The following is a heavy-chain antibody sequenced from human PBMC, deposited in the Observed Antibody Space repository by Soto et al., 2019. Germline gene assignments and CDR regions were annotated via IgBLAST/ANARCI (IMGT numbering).Heavy chain of an antibody. Sequence: ASVKVSCKASGYTFTSYGISWVRQAPGQGLEWMGWISAYNGNTNYAQKLQGRVTMATDTSTSTAYMELRSLRSDDTAVYYCAIFWSGGNWFDPWGQGTLVTVSS. J-gene: IGHJ5*02. V-gene: IGHV1-18*04. D-gene: IGHD3-3*01. CDR2: ISAYNGNT. CDR1: GYTFTSYG. CDR3: AIFWSGGNWFDP.